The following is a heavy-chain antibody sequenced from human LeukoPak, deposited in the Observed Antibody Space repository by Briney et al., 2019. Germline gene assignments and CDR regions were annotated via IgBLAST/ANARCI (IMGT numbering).Heavy chain of an antibody. CDR2: IYYSGST. Sequence: SETLSLTCTVSGGSISSYYWSWIRQPPGKGLEWIGYIYYSGSTNYNPSLKSRVTISVDTSKNQFSLKLSSVTAADTAVYYCARAKYGDYADYWGQGTLVTVSP. CDR3: ARAKYGDYADY. CDR1: GGSISSYY. J-gene: IGHJ4*02. V-gene: IGHV4-59*01. D-gene: IGHD4-17*01.